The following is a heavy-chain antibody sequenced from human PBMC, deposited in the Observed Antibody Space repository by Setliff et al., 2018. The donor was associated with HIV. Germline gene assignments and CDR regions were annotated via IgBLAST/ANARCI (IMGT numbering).Heavy chain of an antibody. V-gene: IGHV1-2*02. CDR1: GYTFTGYY. D-gene: IGHD3-22*01. CDR2: INPNSGGT. Sequence: ASVKVSCKASGYTFTGYYMHWVRQAPGQGLEWMGWINPNSGGTNYAQKFQGRVTMTRDTSISTAYMELSRLRSDDTAVYYCARGWGLSYYYDSSGYTPFDYWGQGTLVTV. CDR3: ARGWGLSYYYDSSGYTPFDY. J-gene: IGHJ4*02.